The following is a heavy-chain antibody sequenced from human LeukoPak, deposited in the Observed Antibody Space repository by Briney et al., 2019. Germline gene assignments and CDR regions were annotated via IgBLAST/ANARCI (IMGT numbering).Heavy chain of an antibody. V-gene: IGHV1-2*02. J-gene: IGHJ4*02. CDR3: ARGSYCGGDCPDS. Sequence: GASVKVSCKASGYTFTGYYLHWVRQTPGQGLEWMGWINPKSGVTNYAQRFQGRVTMTRDTSISTAYMELSSLRFDDTAVYYCARGSYCGGDCPDSWGQGTPVTVPS. CDR1: GYTFTGYY. CDR2: INPKSGVT. D-gene: IGHD2-21*02.